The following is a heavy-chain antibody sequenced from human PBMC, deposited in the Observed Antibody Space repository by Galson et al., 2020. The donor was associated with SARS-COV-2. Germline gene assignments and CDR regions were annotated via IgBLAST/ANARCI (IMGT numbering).Heavy chain of an antibody. CDR3: GGGWGFDY. D-gene: IGHD6-19*01. CDR2: ISSSSSTI. CDR1: GFTFSSYS. Sequence: GESLKISCAASGFTFSSYSMNWVRQAPGKGLEWVSYISSSSSTIYYADSVKGRFTISRDNAKNSLYLQMNSLRDEDTAVYYCGGGWGFDYWGQGTLVTVSS. V-gene: IGHV3-48*02. J-gene: IGHJ4*02.